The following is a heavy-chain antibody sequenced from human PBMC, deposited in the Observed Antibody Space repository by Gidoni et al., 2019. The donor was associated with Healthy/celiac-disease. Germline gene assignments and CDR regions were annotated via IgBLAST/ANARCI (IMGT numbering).Heavy chain of an antibody. Sequence: QVQLVESGGGVVQPGRSLRLSCAASGFTFSSYGMHWVGQAPGKGLEGVAVIWYGGSNKYYADSVKGRFTISRDDSKNTLYLQMNSLRAEDTAVYYCAREDYSSGWRGAFDIWGQGTMVTVSS. CDR1: GFTFSSYG. CDR3: AREDYSSGWRGAFDI. V-gene: IGHV3-33*01. J-gene: IGHJ3*02. CDR2: IWYGGSNK. D-gene: IGHD6-19*01.